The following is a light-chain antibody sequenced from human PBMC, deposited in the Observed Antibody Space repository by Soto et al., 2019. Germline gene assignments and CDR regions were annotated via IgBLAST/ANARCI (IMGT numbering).Light chain of an antibody. CDR3: QINVGAPRT. Sequence: DIQMTQSPSSLSASVGDRVTITCRASQDIGIYLAWYQQKSGRVPKLLIYTTSTLHSGVPSRFSGSGSGTDFTLTISSLQPEDVATYFCQINVGAPRTFGQGTKVEIK. J-gene: IGKJ1*01. CDR2: TTS. CDR1: QDIGIY. V-gene: IGKV1-27*01.